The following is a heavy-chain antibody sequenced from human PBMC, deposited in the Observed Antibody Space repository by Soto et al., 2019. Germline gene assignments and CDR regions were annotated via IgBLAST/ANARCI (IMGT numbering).Heavy chain of an antibody. CDR2: IIPLFGTQ. CDR1: GGIFSTYA. Sequence: QVQLVQSGAEVQKPGSSVKVSCKASGGIFSTYAISWLRQAPGQGLEWMGGIIPLFGTQNYAQRFQGRVTITADESTSTAYMELSRLRSEDTAVYYCARDRDDYGSGNYYNRIDFWGQGTLVTVSS. V-gene: IGHV1-69*01. CDR3: ARDRDDYGSGNYYNRIDF. J-gene: IGHJ4*02. D-gene: IGHD3-10*01.